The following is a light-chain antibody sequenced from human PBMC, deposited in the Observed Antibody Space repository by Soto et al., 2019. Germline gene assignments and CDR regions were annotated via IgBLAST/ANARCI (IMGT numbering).Light chain of an antibody. CDR2: EVS. Sequence: QSVLTQPPSASGSPGQSVTISCTGTSSDVGGSNFVSWYQQHPDKAPKLIIYEVSKRPSGVPDRFSASKSGNTASLTVSGLQAEDEADYYCSSYGCTNTVVFGGGTKLTVL. CDR3: SSYGCTNTVV. CDR1: SSDVGGSNF. V-gene: IGLV2-8*01. J-gene: IGLJ3*02.